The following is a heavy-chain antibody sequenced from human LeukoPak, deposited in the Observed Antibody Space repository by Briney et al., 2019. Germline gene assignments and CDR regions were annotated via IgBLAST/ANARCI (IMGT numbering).Heavy chain of an antibody. J-gene: IGHJ4*02. CDR2: INGRGNYI. V-gene: IGHV3-21*04. D-gene: IGHD1-26*01. Sequence: GGSLRLSCAASGFTFSTYNMNWVRQAPGKGLEWVSSINGRGNYIYYTDSVQGRFTISRDNAKNSLYLQMNSLRAEDTAIYYCAREDGIVGSTSAFDFWGQGTLVTVST. CDR1: GFTFSTYN. CDR3: AREDGIVGSTSAFDF.